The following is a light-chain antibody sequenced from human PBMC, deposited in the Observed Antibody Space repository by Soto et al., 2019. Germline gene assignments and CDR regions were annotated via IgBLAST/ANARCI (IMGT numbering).Light chain of an antibody. CDR3: YSYRGSNAWV. CDR1: SSDVGSYNL. Sequence: QSALTQPASVSGSPGQSITISCTGTSSDVGSYNLVSWYQQHPGKAPKLMIYEGSKRPSGVSNRFSGSKSGNTASLTISGLQTEDEADYYCYSYRGSNAWVFGGGTKLTVL. CDR2: EGS. V-gene: IGLV2-14*02. J-gene: IGLJ3*02.